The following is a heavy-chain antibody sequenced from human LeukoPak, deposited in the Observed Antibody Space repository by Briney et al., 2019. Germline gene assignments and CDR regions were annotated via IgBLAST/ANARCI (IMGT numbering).Heavy chain of an antibody. D-gene: IGHD6-13*01. V-gene: IGHV1-3*01. CDR2: INAGNGNT. CDR3: ARRAAAAEIDY. J-gene: IGHJ4*02. CDR1: GYTFTGYY. Sequence: ASVKVSCKASGYTFTGYYMHRVRQAPGQRLEWMGWINAGNGNTKYSQKFQGRVTITRDTSASTAYMELSSLRSEDTAVYYCARRAAAAEIDYWGQGTLVTVSS.